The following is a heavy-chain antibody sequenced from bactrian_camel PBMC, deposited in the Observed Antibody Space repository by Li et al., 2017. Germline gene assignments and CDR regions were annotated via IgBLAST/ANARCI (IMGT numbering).Heavy chain of an antibody. Sequence: HVQLVESGGGSVQTGGSLTLSCAASGVNRSVGWMGWFRQSPGKQREGIAYLNIYAPNTISHEDSVVGRFTISYDSAKNTLYLQMNSLKPEDTAVHYCAATDRVQRPAYGGACPSVTYWGQGTQVTVS. V-gene: IGHV3S54*01. J-gene: IGHJ4*01. CDR1: GVNRSVGW. D-gene: IGHD6*01. CDR2: LNIYAPNTI. CDR3: AATDRVQRPAYGGACPSVTY.